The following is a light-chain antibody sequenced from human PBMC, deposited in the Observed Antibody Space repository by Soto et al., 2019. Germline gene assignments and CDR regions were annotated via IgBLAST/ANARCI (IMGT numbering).Light chain of an antibody. Sequence: QSALTQPASVSGSPGQSITISCTGTSTDVGGDNYVSWYQQYPGKAPKLIIHDVSSRPSGVSDRFSGSKSGNTASLTISGLQAEDEADYYCNSYTSATTLRGVFGVGTKVTVL. CDR1: STDVGGDNY. CDR3: NSYTSATTLRGV. CDR2: DVS. J-gene: IGLJ1*01. V-gene: IGLV2-14*03.